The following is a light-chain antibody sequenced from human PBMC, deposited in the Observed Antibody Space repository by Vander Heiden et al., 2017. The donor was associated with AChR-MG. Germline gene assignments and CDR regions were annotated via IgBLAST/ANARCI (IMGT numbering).Light chain of an antibody. CDR1: SSNIGTNP. CDR2: GDG. J-gene: IGLJ3*02. V-gene: IGLV1-44*01. Sequence: SVLTPPPSASGTPGPRVTISCSGSSSNIGTNPVHWYQQVPGTPPKLLIYGDGKRPSGVPDRFSGSKSGTSASLAISRLESEDEADYFCAAWEDNLNVLFGGGTRLTVL. CDR3: AAWEDNLNVL.